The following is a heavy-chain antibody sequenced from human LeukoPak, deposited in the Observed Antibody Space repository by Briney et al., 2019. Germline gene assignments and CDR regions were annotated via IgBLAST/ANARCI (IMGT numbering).Heavy chain of an antibody. Sequence: SETLSLTCTVSGGSISSYYWSWIRQPPGKGLEWIGYIYYSGSTNYNPSLKSRVTISVDTSKNQFSLKLSSVTAADTAVYYCARFPLAYGSENPYFDLWGRGTLVTVSS. J-gene: IGHJ2*01. CDR3: ARFPLAYGSENPYFDL. CDR2: IYYSGST. CDR1: GGSISSYY. V-gene: IGHV4-59*01. D-gene: IGHD3-10*01.